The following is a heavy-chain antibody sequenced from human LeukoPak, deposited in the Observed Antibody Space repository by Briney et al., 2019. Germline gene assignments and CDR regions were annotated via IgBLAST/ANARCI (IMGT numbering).Heavy chain of an antibody. CDR1: GFTFSAYG. V-gene: IGHV3-23*01. CDR2: VSGSGFRT. J-gene: IGHJ4*02. Sequence: PGGSLRLSCAASGFTFSAYGVSWVRQAPGKGLEWVSAVSGSGFRTEYADSVKGRFTISRDNSKNTLYLQMNSLRAEDTAVYYCAKRGTSSGWYPYYFDYWGQGTLDTVSS. D-gene: IGHD6-19*01. CDR3: AKRGTSSGWYPYYFDY.